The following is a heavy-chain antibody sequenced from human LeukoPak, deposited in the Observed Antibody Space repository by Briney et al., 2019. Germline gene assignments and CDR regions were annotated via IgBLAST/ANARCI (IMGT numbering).Heavy chain of an antibody. Sequence: ASVKVSCKTSGYTFTGYYMHWVRQAPGQGLEWMGWINPNSGDTQYAQSVQGRVTMTRDTSISTIYMELSRLRADDTAVYYCAGGIGRYSYSYFDYWGQGTLVTVSS. CDR3: AGGIGRYSYSYFDY. V-gene: IGHV1-2*02. D-gene: IGHD1-26*01. CDR1: GYTFTGYY. CDR2: INPNSGDT. J-gene: IGHJ4*02.